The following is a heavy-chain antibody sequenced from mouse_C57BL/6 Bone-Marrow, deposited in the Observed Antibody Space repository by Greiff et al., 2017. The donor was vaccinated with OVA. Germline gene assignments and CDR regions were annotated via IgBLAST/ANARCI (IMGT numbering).Heavy chain of an antibody. CDR1: GFTFSDYG. D-gene: IGHD2-3*01. Sequence: DVMLVESGGGLVKPGGSLKLSCAASGFTFSDYGMHWVRQAPEKGLEWVAYISSGSSTIYYADTVKGRFTISRDNAKNTLFLQMTSLRSEDTAMYYCARDDGYFLYYFDYWGQGTTLTVSS. V-gene: IGHV5-17*01. CDR3: ARDDGYFLYYFDY. J-gene: IGHJ2*01. CDR2: ISSGSSTI.